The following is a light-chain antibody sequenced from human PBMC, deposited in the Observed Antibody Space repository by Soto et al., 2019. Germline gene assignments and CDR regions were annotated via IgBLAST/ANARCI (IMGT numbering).Light chain of an antibody. V-gene: IGLV2-14*01. CDR1: SSDVGGYNY. J-gene: IGLJ1*01. CDR2: EVS. Sequence: QSVLTQPASVSGSPGQSITISCTGTSSDVGGYNYVSWYQQQPGKAPKLMMYEVSNRPSGVSNRFSGSKSGNTASLTISGLQSEYEAEYYCNSYTSSSTFVFGTGTKLTVL. CDR3: NSYTSSSTFV.